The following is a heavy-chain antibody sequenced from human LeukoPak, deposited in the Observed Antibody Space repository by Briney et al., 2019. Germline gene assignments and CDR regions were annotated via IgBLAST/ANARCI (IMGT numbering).Heavy chain of an antibody. CDR2: INHSGST. CDR3: ARGGQWLDGYDY. J-gene: IGHJ4*02. CDR1: GGSFSGYY. Sequence: SETLSLTCAVSGGSFSGYYWSWIRQPPGKGLEWIGEINHSGSTNYNPSVKSRVTISVDTSKNQFSLKLSSVTAADTAVYYCARGGQWLDGYDYWGQGTLVTVFS. V-gene: IGHV4-34*01. D-gene: IGHD6-19*01.